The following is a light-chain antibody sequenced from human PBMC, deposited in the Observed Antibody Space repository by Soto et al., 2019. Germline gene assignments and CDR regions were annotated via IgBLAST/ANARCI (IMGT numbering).Light chain of an antibody. CDR2: DAS. V-gene: IGKV3-11*01. CDR1: QSVRSSY. CDR3: QQRSSWPPTIT. J-gene: IGKJ5*01. Sequence: EIVLTQSPGTLSLSPCERAALSASASQSVRSSYLAWYQQRPGQAPRLLIYDASYRATDIPPRFSGSGSGTDFTLTISSLEPEDFAVYYCQQRSSWPPTITFGQGTRLEIK.